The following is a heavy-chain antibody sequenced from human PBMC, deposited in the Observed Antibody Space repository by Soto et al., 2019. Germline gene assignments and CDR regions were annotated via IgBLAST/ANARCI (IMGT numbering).Heavy chain of an antibody. CDR1: GFSLSTSGVG. V-gene: IGHV2-5*01. CDR3: AHRIRAGSWSFFDY. D-gene: IGHD6-13*01. J-gene: IGHJ4*02. Sequence: TLPCTFSGFSLSTSGVGVGWIRQPPGKALEWLALIYWNDDKRYSPSLKSRLTITKDTSKNQVVLTMTNMDPVDTATYYCAHRIRAGSWSFFDYWGQGTLVTVSS. CDR2: IYWNDDK.